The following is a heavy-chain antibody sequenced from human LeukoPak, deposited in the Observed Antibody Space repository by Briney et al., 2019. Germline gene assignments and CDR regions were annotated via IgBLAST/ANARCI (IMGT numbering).Heavy chain of an antibody. D-gene: IGHD3-22*01. Sequence: ASVKVSFKASGYTFSSYGISWVRQAPGQGLEWVGWISGYNRNTNYAQKLQGRVTMTTDTSTSTAYMELRSLRSDDTAVYYCARDQSIVANPGGYWGQGTLVTVSS. V-gene: IGHV1-18*01. CDR1: GYTFSSYG. CDR2: ISGYNRNT. CDR3: ARDQSIVANPGGY. J-gene: IGHJ4*02.